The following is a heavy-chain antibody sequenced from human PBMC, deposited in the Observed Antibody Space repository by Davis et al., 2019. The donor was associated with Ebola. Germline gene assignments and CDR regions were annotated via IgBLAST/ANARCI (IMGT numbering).Heavy chain of an antibody. D-gene: IGHD6-13*01. CDR2: IKEDGSDK. Sequence: GESLKISCAASGFTFSSYWMSWVRQAPGKGLEWVANIKEDGSDKYYVDSVKGRFTISRDNSKNTLYLQMNSLRAEDTAVYYCARERLAAAGGNWFDPWGQGTLVTVSS. CDR1: GFTFSSYW. J-gene: IGHJ5*02. CDR3: ARERLAAAGGNWFDP. V-gene: IGHV3-7*01.